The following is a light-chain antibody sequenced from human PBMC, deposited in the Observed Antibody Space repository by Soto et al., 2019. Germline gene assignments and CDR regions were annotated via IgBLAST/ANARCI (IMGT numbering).Light chain of an antibody. V-gene: IGKV3-15*01. CDR2: GAS. CDR3: KQYNNWLYT. Sequence: EIVMTQSPATLSVSPGERAALSCRASQRVSSNFAWYQQKPGQAPRLLIYGASTRATGIPARFSGSGSGTEFTLTISSLQSEDVAVCYCKQYNNWLYTFGQGTKLEIK. CDR1: QRVSSN. J-gene: IGKJ2*01.